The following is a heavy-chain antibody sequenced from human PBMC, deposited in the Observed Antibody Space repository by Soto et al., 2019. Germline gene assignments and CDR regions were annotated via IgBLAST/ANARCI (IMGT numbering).Heavy chain of an antibody. CDR3: ARDQPLPDY. V-gene: IGHV4-59*01. J-gene: IGHJ4*02. Sequence: ASETLSLTCTGSGGSISSYYWSWIRQPPGKGLEWIGYIYYSGGTNYNPSLKSRVTISVDTSKNQFSLKLSSVTAADTAVYYCARDQPLPDYWGQGTLVTVSS. D-gene: IGHD2-2*01. CDR2: IYYSGGT. CDR1: GGSISSYY.